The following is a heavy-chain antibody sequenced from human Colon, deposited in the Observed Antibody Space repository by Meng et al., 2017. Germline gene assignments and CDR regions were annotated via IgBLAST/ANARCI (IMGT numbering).Heavy chain of an antibody. CDR1: GYTFTSYD. V-gene: IGHV1-8*03. CDR2: MNPNSGNT. Sequence: QVALVQSGAEVKKPGASVKVSCKASGYTFTSYDINWARQATGQGLEWMGWMNPNSGNTGYAQKFQGRVTITRNTSISTAYMELSSLRSEDTAVYYCARGDYDILTGYPDYNWFDPWGQGTLVTVSS. CDR3: ARGDYDILTGYPDYNWFDP. D-gene: IGHD3-9*01. J-gene: IGHJ5*02.